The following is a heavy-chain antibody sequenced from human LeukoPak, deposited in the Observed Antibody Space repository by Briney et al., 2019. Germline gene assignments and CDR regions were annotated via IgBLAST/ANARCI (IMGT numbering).Heavy chain of an antibody. D-gene: IGHD1-26*01. CDR2: GRDKTKSYTT. Sequence: GGSLRLSCAGSGFTFSDHYIDWVRQAPGKGLEWVGRGRDKTKSYTTDYAAPVKGRFIISRDDSKNSLYLQLNYLKTEDTAVYYCVRIDMGATSRDAFDIWGQGTMVTVSS. V-gene: IGHV3-72*01. CDR3: VRIDMGATSRDAFDI. CDR1: GFTFSDHY. J-gene: IGHJ3*02.